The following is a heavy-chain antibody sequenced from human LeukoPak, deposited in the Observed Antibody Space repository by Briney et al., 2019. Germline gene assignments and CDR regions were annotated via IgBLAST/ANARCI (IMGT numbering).Heavy chain of an antibody. D-gene: IGHD2-15*01. J-gene: IGHJ4*02. CDR1: GGSISSSSYY. CDR2: IYYSGST. CDR3: ARQLGYCSGGSCYSDFDY. V-gene: IGHV4-39*01. Sequence: PSETLSPTCTVSGGSISSSSYYWGWIRQPPGQGLEWIGSIYYSGSTYYNPSLKSRVTISVDTSKNQFSLKLSSVTAADTAVYYCARQLGYCSGGSCYSDFDYWGQGTLVTVSS.